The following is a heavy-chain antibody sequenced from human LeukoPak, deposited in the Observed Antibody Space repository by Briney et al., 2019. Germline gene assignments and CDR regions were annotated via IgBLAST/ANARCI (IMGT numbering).Heavy chain of an antibody. Sequence: ASVKVSCKASGYTFTSYFMHWVRQAPGQGLEWMGMINPSGGGTSYAQKFQGRVTMTRDTSTRTVYMEVSSLKPEDTAVYYCARQGAYSSAIGMGYWGQGTLVTVSS. D-gene: IGHD6-19*01. CDR1: GYTFTSYF. CDR2: INPSGGGT. CDR3: ARQGAYSSAIGMGY. J-gene: IGHJ4*02. V-gene: IGHV1-46*01.